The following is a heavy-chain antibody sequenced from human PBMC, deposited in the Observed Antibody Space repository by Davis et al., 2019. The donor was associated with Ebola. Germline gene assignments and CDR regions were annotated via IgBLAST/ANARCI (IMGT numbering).Heavy chain of an antibody. V-gene: IGHV4-34*01. Sequence: MPSETLSLTCAVYGGSFSGYYWSWIRQPPGKGLEWIGEINHSGSTNYNPSLKSRATISLDTSKNQFFLKVNSMTAADTAVYYCARVGAATGGELDYWGQGALVTVSS. CDR3: ARVGAATGGELDY. J-gene: IGHJ4*02. CDR2: INHSGST. D-gene: IGHD3-16*01. CDR1: GGSFSGYY.